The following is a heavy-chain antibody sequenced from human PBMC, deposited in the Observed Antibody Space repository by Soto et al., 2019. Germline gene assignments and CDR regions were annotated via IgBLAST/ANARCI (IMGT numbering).Heavy chain of an antibody. D-gene: IGHD2-21*02. CDR1: GYTFTSYD. V-gene: IGHV1-3*01. CDR3: ARSIVVVTALDY. Sequence: ASVKVSCKASGYTFTSYDIGWVRQAPGQRLEWMGWINAGNGNTKYSQKFQGRVTITRDTSASTAYMELSSLRSEDTAVYYCARSIVVVTALDYWGQGTLVTVSS. CDR2: INAGNGNT. J-gene: IGHJ4*02.